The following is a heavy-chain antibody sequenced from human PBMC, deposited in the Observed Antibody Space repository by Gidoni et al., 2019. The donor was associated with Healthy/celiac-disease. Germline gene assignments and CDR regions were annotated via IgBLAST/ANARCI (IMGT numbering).Heavy chain of an antibody. D-gene: IGHD6-6*01. CDR1: GYSFATYW. J-gene: IGHJ4*02. Sequence: EVQLVQSGAAVKKPGESLKISCKGSGYSFATYWIGWVRQMPGKGLEWMAIVFPGDSITRYSPSFQGQVTISADKSISTAYLEWTSLKASDTAMYYCARRIAARIDYWGQGTLVTVSS. CDR2: VFPGDSIT. CDR3: ARRIAARIDY. V-gene: IGHV5-51*03.